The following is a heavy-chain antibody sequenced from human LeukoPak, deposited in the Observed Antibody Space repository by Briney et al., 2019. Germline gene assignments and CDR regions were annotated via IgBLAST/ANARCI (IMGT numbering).Heavy chain of an antibody. Sequence: SETLSLTCAVSGYSISSGYYWGWIRQPPGKGLEWIGSIYHSGSTYYNPSLKSRVTISVDTSKNQFSLKLSSVTAADTAVYYCARVVRYNWNPNYFDYWGQGTLVTVSS. CDR3: ARVVRYNWNPNYFDY. CDR1: GYSISSGYY. J-gene: IGHJ4*02. CDR2: IYHSGST. V-gene: IGHV4-38-2*01. D-gene: IGHD1-20*01.